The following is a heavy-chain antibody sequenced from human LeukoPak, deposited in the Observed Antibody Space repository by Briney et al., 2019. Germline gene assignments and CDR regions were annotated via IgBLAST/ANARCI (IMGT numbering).Heavy chain of an antibody. V-gene: IGHV4-39*01. CDR2: IYYSGNT. CDR1: GGSISSSSYY. D-gene: IGHD3/OR15-3a*01. J-gene: IGHJ4*02. Sequence: PSETLSLTCTVSGGSISSSSYYWGWIRQPPGKGLEWIGSIYYSGNTYYNASLKSQVSISIDTSKNQFSLRLTSVTAADTAVYYCARQTGSGLFILPGGQGTLVTVSS. CDR3: ARQTGSGLFILP.